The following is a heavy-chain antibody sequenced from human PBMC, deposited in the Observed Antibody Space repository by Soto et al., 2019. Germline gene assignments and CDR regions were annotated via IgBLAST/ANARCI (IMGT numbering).Heavy chain of an antibody. CDR3: AKEYSTGSQYIDY. CDR1: GFTFNNCG. V-gene: IGHV3-30*18. J-gene: IGHJ4*02. CDR2: ISFGGINQ. Sequence: QVQLVESGGHVVHPGRSLRLSCAASGFTFNNCGMHWVRQAPGKGLEWVAVISFGGINQYYADSVKGRFTISRDNSKNTLYLQMNSLRPEDTAVYYCAKEYSTGSQYIDYWGQGTLVTVSS. D-gene: IGHD2-8*02.